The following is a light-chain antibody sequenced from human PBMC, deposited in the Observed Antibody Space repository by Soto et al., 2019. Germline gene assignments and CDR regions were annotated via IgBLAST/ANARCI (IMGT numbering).Light chain of an antibody. CDR2: DTT. V-gene: IGLV7-46*01. CDR1: TGTVTSGHY. Sequence: QAVVTQEPSLTVSPGGTVTLTCASKTGTVTSGHYPYWFQQRPGQAPRTLIYDTTNRHSWTPGRFSGSLLGGKAALTLSGAQTEDEAEYFCMLYYNTVGLVFGGGTQLTVL. J-gene: IGLJ3*02. CDR3: MLYYNTVGLV.